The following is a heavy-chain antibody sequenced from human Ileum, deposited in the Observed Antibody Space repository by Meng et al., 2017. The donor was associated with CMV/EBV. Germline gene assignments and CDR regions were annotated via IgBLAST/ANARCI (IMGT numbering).Heavy chain of an antibody. V-gene: IGHV4-39*07. D-gene: IGHD1-26*01. CDR3: ARDLTNKWFYY. Sequence: LLESGPEQVKPWATLSLTCTASVVPISSGSYAWAWFRQPPGKRLEWIGSMYFSGIADYNPSLKSRVTISLHATQKQFSLRLTSVTAADSAVYFCARDLTNKWFYYWGQGTLVTVFS. CDR2: MYFSGIA. CDR1: VVPISSGSYA. J-gene: IGHJ4*02.